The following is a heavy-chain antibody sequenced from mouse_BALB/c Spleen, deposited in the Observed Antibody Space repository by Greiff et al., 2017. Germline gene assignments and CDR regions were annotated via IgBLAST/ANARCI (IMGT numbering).Heavy chain of an antibody. V-gene: IGHV14-1*02. D-gene: IGHD2-14*01. Sequence: EVKVEESGAELVRPGALVKLSCKASGFNIKDYYMHWVKQRPEQGLEWIGWIDPENGNTIYDPKFQGKASITADTSSNTAYLQLSSLTSEDTAVYYCAAYYRYDDYAMDYWGQGTSVTVSS. J-gene: IGHJ4*01. CDR2: IDPENGNT. CDR3: AAYYRYDDYAMDY. CDR1: GFNIKDYY.